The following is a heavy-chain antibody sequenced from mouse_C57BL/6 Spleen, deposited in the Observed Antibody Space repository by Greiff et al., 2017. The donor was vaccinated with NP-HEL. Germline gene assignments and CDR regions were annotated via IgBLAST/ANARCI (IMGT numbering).Heavy chain of an antibody. CDR2: IWSGGST. Sequence: VKLVESGPGLVQPSQSLSITCTVSGFSLTSYGVHWVRQSPGKGLEWLGVIWSGGSTDYNAAFISRLSISKDNSKSQVFFKMNSLQADDTAIYYCAGYGNYPWFAYWGQGTLVTVSA. CDR3: AGYGNYPWFAY. D-gene: IGHD2-1*01. CDR1: GFSLTSYG. V-gene: IGHV2-2*01. J-gene: IGHJ3*01.